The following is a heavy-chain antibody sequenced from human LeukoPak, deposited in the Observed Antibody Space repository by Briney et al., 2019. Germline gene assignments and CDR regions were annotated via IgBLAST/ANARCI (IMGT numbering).Heavy chain of an antibody. CDR2: IRSKAYGGTT. V-gene: IGHV3-49*04. D-gene: IGHD2-21*02. J-gene: IGHJ6*03. Sequence: GGSLRLSCTASGFTFGDYAMSWVRQAPGKGLEWVGFIRSKAYGGTTEYAASVKGRFTISRDDSKSIAYLQMNSLKTEDTAVYYCTRVYCGGDCYYYYYYYMDVWGKGTTVTISS. CDR3: TRVYCGGDCYYYYYYYMDV. CDR1: GFTFGDYA.